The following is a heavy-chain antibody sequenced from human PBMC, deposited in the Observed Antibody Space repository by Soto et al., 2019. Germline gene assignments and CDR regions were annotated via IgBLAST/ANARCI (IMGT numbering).Heavy chain of an antibody. CDR2: IIPIFGTA. D-gene: IGHD3-16*01. CDR3: ARMGDTDLSDFYYGMDV. J-gene: IGHJ6*02. CDR1: GGTFSSYA. Sequence: QVQLVQSGAEVKKPGSSVKVSCKASGGTFSSYAISWVRQAPGQGLEWMGGIIPIFGTANYAQKFQGRVTITADESTSTAYMELGSLRSEDTAVYYCARMGDTDLSDFYYGMDVWGQGTTVTVSS. V-gene: IGHV1-69*01.